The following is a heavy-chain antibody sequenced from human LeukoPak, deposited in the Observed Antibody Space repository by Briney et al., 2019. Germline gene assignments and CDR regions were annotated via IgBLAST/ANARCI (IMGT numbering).Heavy chain of an antibody. CDR1: GYTLTELS. D-gene: IGHD3-9*01. V-gene: IGHV1-24*01. CDR3: KPGTPYEILTGYYGGWFDP. J-gene: IGHJ5*02. Sequence: GASVKVSCKVSGYTLTELSMHWVRQAPGKGLEWMGGFDPEDGETIYAQKFQGRVTMTEDTSTDTAYMELSSLRSEDTAVYFFKPGTPYEILTGYYGGWFDPWGQGTLVTVSS. CDR2: FDPEDGET.